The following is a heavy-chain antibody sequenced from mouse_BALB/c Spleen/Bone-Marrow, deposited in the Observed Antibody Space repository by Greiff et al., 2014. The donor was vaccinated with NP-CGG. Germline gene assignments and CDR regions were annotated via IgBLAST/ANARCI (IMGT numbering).Heavy chain of an antibody. V-gene: IGHV2-6-1*01. CDR2: IWSDGST. D-gene: IGHD2-1*01. CDR3: ARNGNFYAMDY. CDR1: GFSLTSYG. J-gene: IGHJ4*01. Sequence: VQLQQSGPGLVAPSQSLSITCTISGFSLTSYGVHWVRQPPGKGLEWLVVIWSDGSTNYNLALKSRLSISKDNSKSQVFLKMNSLQTDDAAMYYSARNGNFYAMDYWGQGTSVTVSS.